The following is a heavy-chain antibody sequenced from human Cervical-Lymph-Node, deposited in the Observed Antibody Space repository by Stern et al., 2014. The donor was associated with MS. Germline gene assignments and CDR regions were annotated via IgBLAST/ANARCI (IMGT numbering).Heavy chain of an antibody. CDR3: ARGEYDGGNGFFHYALDI. J-gene: IGHJ6*02. CDR1: GGTFNTHA. D-gene: IGHD3-10*01. V-gene: IGHV1-69*18. Sequence: VQLVESGAEVKKPGASVNVSCRASGGTFNTHAISWVRQAPGKGLEWLARMTHKVRTVGYAEKLQGRVTITADATTNTAYMELTNLRSEDTAVYFCARGEYDGGNGFFHYALDIWGQGTTVTVSS. CDR2: MTHKVRTV.